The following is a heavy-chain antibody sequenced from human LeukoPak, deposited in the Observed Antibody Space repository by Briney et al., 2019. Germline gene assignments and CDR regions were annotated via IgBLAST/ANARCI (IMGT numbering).Heavy chain of an antibody. V-gene: IGHV4-4*02. J-gene: IGHJ6*04. CDR1: GGSISSSNW. CDR2: IYHSGST. CDR3: ATRDAYYYYGMDV. Sequence: SGTLSLTCAVSGGSISSSNWWSWVRQPPGKGLEWIGEIYHSGSTNYNPSLKSRVTISVDKSKNQFSLKLSSVTAADTAVYYCATRDAYYYYGMDVGGKGTGAPVSS.